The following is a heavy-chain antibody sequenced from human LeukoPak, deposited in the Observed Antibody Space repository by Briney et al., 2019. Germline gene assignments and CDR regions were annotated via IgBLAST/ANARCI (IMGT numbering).Heavy chain of an antibody. D-gene: IGHD6-19*01. CDR1: GFTFSSYS. V-gene: IGHV3-21*01. CDR3: ARQYSSGWYDNGYYFDY. Sequence: PGGSLRLSCAASGFTFSSYSMNWVRQAPGKGLEWVSSISSSSSYIYYADSVKGRFTISRDNAKNSLYLQMNSLRAEDTAVYYCARQYSSGWYDNGYYFDYWGQGTLVTVSS. CDR2: ISSSSSYI. J-gene: IGHJ4*02.